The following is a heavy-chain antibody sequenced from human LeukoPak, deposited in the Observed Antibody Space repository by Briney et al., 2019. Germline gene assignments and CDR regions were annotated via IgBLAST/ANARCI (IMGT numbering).Heavy chain of an antibody. CDR3: ASLGSGSLYYYGMDV. J-gene: IGHJ6*02. CDR2: INPTSGGT. CDR1: AYTFTKYY. Sequence: ASVKVSCKASAYTFTKYYIHWVRQAPGQGLEWMGWINPTSGGTYYAQKFQGRVTMTRDTSITTAYMEVSRLRSDDTAVYYCASLGSGSLYYYGMDVWGQGTTVTVSS. V-gene: IGHV1-2*02. D-gene: IGHD3-10*01.